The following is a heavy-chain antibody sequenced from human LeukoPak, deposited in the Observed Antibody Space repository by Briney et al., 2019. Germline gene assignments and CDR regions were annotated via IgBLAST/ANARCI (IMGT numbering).Heavy chain of an antibody. Sequence: GRSLRLSCAASGFTFSSYAMHWVRQAPGKGLEWVAVISYDGSNKYYADSMKGRFTISRDNAKNSLSLQMNSLRAEDTAVYYCARDQVDRIWYFDYWGQGTLVTVSS. CDR1: GFTFSSYA. V-gene: IGHV3-30-3*01. CDR2: ISYDGSNK. D-gene: IGHD1-14*01. CDR3: ARDQVDRIWYFDY. J-gene: IGHJ4*02.